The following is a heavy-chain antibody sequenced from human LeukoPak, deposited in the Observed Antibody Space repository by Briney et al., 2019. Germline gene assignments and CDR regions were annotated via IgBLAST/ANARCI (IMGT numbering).Heavy chain of an antibody. Sequence: ASVKVSCKACGYTFPAYYLHWVRQAPGQGFEWMGWINPHSGDTNYAQKFRGRVTMTRDTSITTAYMELSRLRSDDTAVYYCVRVTMIVVADGMDVWGQGTTVTVSS. V-gene: IGHV1-2*02. CDR2: INPHSGDT. CDR3: VRVTMIVVADGMDV. D-gene: IGHD3-22*01. J-gene: IGHJ6*02. CDR1: GYTFPAYY.